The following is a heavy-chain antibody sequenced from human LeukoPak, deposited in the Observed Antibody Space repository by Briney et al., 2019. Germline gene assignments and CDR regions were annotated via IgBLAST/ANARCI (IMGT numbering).Heavy chain of an antibody. V-gene: IGHV3-23*01. CDR2: ITGSGEHT. CDR1: GFTNRNYA. CDR3: ARDSYSGSYHYFDY. Sequence: GGSLRLSCEASGFTNRNYAMNWVRQTPGKGLAWVSPITGSGEHTYYADSVKGRFTISRDNSKSTLYLQMNSLRVEDTAIYYCARDSYSGSYHYFDYWGQGTLVTVSS. J-gene: IGHJ4*02. D-gene: IGHD1-26*01.